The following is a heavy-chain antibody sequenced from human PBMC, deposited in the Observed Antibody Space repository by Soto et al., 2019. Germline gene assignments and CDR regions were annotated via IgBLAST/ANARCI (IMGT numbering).Heavy chain of an antibody. CDR2: ISGSGGST. J-gene: IGHJ6*02. CDR3: AVTYYYDSSGYYLYYYYGMDV. CDR1: GFTFSSYA. D-gene: IGHD3-22*01. V-gene: IGHV3-23*01. Sequence: PGRSLRLSCAASGFTFSSYAMSWVRQAPGKGLEWVSAISGSGGSTYYADSVKGRFTISRDNSKNTLYLQMNSLRAEDTAVYYCAVTYYYDSSGYYLYYYYGMDVWGQGTTVTVSS.